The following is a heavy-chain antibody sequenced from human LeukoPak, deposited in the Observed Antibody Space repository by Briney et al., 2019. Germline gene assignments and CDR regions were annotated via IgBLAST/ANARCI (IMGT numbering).Heavy chain of an antibody. V-gene: IGHV3-30-3*01. CDR2: ISNVGTNE. D-gene: IGHD3-3*01. CDR3: AALWSGTYYFDY. CDR1: GLTFSTYP. Sequence: GGSLRLSCAASGLTFSTYPMHWVRQAPGKGLGWVAVISNVGTNEYYRDSVKGRFTISKDNSKNTLYLQMNSLRGEDTAVYYCAALWSGTYYFDYWGQGTLVTVSS. J-gene: IGHJ4*02.